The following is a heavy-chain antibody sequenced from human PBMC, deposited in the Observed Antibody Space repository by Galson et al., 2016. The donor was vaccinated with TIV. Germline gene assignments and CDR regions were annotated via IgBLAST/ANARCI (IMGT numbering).Heavy chain of an antibody. J-gene: IGHJ5*01. CDR3: AGNDVPDCWGDCYTEYFFDF. V-gene: IGHV5-51*01. Sequence: QSGAEVKKPGESLEISCQASGYTFTRYWIGWVRQMPGKGLEWMGMIYPGDSSTRLSLSFRGPVSMSVDKSINTAYLQWSGLRTSDTAMFFCAGNDVPDCWGDCYTEYFFDFWGHGTLVTVSS. D-gene: IGHD3-3*01. CDR2: IYPGDSST. CDR1: GYTFTRYW.